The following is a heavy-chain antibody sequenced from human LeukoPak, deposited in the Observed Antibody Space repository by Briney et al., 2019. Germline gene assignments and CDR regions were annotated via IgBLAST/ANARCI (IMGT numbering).Heavy chain of an antibody. CDR2: INSDGSST. J-gene: IGHJ4*02. V-gene: IGHV3-74*01. Sequence: GESLRLSCAASGFTFSTYWMRWVRQAPGKGLVWVSRINSDGSSTSYADSVKGRFTISRDNAKNTLYLQMNSLRAEDTAVYYCARACSFGSCHAGDYWGQGILVTVSS. CDR3: ARACSFGSCHAGDY. D-gene: IGHD2-15*01. CDR1: GFTFSTYW.